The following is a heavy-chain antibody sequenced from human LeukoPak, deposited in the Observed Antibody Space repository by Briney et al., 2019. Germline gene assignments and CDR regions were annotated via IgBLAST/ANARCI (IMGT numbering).Heavy chain of an antibody. CDR2: INWNGGSA. CDR1: GFTFSSYA. D-gene: IGHD1-26*01. Sequence: GRSLRLSCAASGFTFSSYAMHWVRQAPGKGLEWVSGINWNGGSAGYADSVKGRFTISRDNAKNSLFLQMNSLRAEDTALYYCARDRGGRYMYLQHWGQGTLVTVSS. CDR3: ARDRGGRYMYLQH. V-gene: IGHV3-20*04. J-gene: IGHJ1*01.